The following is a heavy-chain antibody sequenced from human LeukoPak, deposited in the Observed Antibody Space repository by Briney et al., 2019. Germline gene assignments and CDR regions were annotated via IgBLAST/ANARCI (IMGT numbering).Heavy chain of an antibody. J-gene: IGHJ4*02. CDR1: GFTFGDYA. CDR2: IRTKAYGATT. Sequence: GGSLRLSCTASGFTFGDYAMSWFRQAPGKGLERVGFIRTKAYGATTEYAASVKGRFTIPRDDSKSIVYLQMNSLKPEDTAVYYCARDWYSSGRGGQGTLVTVSP. D-gene: IGHD6-19*01. CDR3: ARDWYSSGR. V-gene: IGHV3-49*03.